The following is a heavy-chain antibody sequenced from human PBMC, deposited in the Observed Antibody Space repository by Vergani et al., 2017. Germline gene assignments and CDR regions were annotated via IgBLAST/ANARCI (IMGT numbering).Heavy chain of an antibody. CDR1: GDSVSSTSAA. CDR3: AREWEQQLSN. D-gene: IGHD6-13*01. CDR2: TYYRSKWYN. Sequence: QVQLQQSGPGLVKPSQTLLLTCAISGDSVSSTSAACSWIRQSPSRGLECLGRTYYRSKWYNDYAVSVKSRITINPDTSKNQFSLQLNSVTPEDTAVYYCAREWEQQLSNWGQGTLVTVSS. V-gene: IGHV6-1*01. J-gene: IGHJ4*02.